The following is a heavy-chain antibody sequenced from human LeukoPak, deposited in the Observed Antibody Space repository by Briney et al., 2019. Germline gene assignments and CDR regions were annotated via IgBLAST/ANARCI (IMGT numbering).Heavy chain of an antibody. V-gene: IGHV4-59*01. J-gene: IGHJ6*04. Sequence: SETLSLTCTVSGGSISGYYWSWNRQPPGRGLEWIGYIFYSGSTNYNPSLKSRVTISVDTSRNQFSLKLSSVTAADTAVYYCARVLRYFSNGMDVWGKGTTVTVSS. CDR1: GGSISGYY. CDR3: ARVLRYFSNGMDV. CDR2: IFYSGST. D-gene: IGHD3-9*01.